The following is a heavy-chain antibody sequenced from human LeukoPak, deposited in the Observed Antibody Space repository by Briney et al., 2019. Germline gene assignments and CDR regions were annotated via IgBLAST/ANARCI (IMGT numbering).Heavy chain of an antibody. CDR2: ISGSGGST. Sequence: GGSLRLSCAASGFTFSSYAMGWVRQDPGKGLEWVSAISGSGGSTYYADSVKGRFTISRDNSKNTLYLQMNSLRAEDTAVYYCAKDSSADDSSGYSYYFDYWGQGTLVTVSS. CDR1: GFTFSSYA. D-gene: IGHD3-22*01. J-gene: IGHJ4*02. CDR3: AKDSSADDSSGYSYYFDY. V-gene: IGHV3-23*01.